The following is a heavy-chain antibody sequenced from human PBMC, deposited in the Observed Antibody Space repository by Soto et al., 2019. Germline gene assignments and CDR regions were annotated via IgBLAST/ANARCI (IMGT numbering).Heavy chain of an antibody. D-gene: IGHD6-13*01. J-gene: IGHJ4*02. V-gene: IGHV1-69*13. CDR1: GGTFSSYA. Sequence: SVKVSCKASGGTFSSYAISWVRQAPGQGLEWMGGIIPIFGTADYAQKFQGRVTITADESTSTAYMELSSLRSEDTAVYYCARGAAAGALFFGYWGQGTLVTVSS. CDR2: IIPIFGTA. CDR3: ARGAAAGALFFGY.